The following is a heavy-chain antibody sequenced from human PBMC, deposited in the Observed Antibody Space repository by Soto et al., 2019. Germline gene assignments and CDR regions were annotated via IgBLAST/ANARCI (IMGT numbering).Heavy chain of an antibody. J-gene: IGHJ4*02. V-gene: IGHV4-61*08. CDR2: IYSTGRT. Sequence: QVQLQESGPGLVKPSETLSLTCTVSGGSVNSDDYYWSWIRQPPGKGLEWIGYIYSTGRTNYNPSLMSRVTISLDTSRNQFSLNLSSVTAADTAVFYCAREYSNSPEAFDSWGQGTLVTVSS. CDR1: GGSVNSDDYY. CDR3: AREYSNSPEAFDS. D-gene: IGHD1-26*01.